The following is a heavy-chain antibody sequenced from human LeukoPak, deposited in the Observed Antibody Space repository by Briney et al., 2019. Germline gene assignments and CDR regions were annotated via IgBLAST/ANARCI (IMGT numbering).Heavy chain of an antibody. V-gene: IGHV3-66*01. CDR2: IYSGGDT. J-gene: IGHJ4*02. CDR3: TRDPDG. CDR1: GFSLSDFF. Sequence: GGSLRLSCAASGFSLSDFFMSWVRLAPGKGLEWVSVIYSGGDTFHAEFVKGRFTLSRDNSKNILYLQMKSLRAEDTAAYYCTRDPDGWGQGTLVTVSS.